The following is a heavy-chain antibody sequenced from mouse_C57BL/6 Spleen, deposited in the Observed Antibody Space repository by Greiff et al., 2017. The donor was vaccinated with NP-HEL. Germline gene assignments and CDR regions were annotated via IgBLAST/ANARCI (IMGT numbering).Heavy chain of an antibody. D-gene: IGHD4-1*01. CDR3: AREGTWDAMDY. CDR2: ISYDGSN. J-gene: IGHJ4*01. Sequence: EVKLVESGPGLVKPSQSLSLTCSVTGYSITSGYYWNWIRQFPGNKLEWMGYISYDGSNNYNPSLKNRISITRDTSKNQFFLKLNSVTTEDTATYYCAREGTWDAMDYWGQGTSGTVSS. V-gene: IGHV3-6*01. CDR1: GYSITSGYY.